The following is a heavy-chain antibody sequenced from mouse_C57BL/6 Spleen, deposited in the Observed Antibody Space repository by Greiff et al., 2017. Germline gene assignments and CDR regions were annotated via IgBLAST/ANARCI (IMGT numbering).Heavy chain of an antibody. D-gene: IGHD2-1*01. V-gene: IGHV1-55*01. CDR2: IYPGSGST. Sequence: VQLQQSGPELVKPGASVKMSCKASGYTFTSYWITWVKQRPGQGLEWIGDIYPGSGSTNYNEKFKSKATLTVDTSSSTAYMQLSSLTSEDSAVYYCAYSSYGKNYWGQGTTLTVSS. CDR1: GYTFTSYW. CDR3: AYSSYGKNY. J-gene: IGHJ2*01.